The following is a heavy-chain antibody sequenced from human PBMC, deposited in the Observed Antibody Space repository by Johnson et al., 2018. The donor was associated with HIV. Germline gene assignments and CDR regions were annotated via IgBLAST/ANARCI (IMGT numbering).Heavy chain of an antibody. CDR1: GFTFDHYD. J-gene: IGHJ3*02. D-gene: IGHD2-21*02. CDR3: VRVGKYCGGDCYSGVDVFDI. V-gene: IGHV3-20*01. Sequence: VQLVESGGHVVRPGGSLRLSCAASGFTFDHYDMSWVRQVPGKGLEWVSGITWNGGSTGYADSVKGRFIISRDNAKISLYLQMNSLPVEDTALYHCVRVGKYCGGDCYSGVDVFDIWGQGTMVTVSS. CDR2: ITWNGGST.